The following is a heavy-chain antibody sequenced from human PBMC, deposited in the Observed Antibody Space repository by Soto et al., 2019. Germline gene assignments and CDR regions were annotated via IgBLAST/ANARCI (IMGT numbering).Heavy chain of an antibody. CDR1: GYRFAGYW. Sequence: PGESLRISGRGSGYRFAGYWIGWVRQMPGKGLEWMGIIYPGDSDTRYSPSFQGQVTISADKSISTAYLQWSSLKASDTAMYYCAGGFWSGSNTIDAFDIWGQGTMVTVSS. D-gene: IGHD3-3*01. V-gene: IGHV5-51*01. CDR3: AGGFWSGSNTIDAFDI. CDR2: IYPGDSDT. J-gene: IGHJ3*02.